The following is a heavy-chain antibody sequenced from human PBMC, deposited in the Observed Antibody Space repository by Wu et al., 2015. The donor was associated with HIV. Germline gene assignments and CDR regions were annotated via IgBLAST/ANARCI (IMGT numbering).Heavy chain of an antibody. D-gene: IGHD2-2*01. CDR3: ARGGPDCSSTSCYRSASYYYYMDV. CDR1: GGTFSSYA. CDR2: IIPMFGTP. J-gene: IGHJ6*03. V-gene: IGHV1-69*13. Sequence: QVQLIQSGAEVKKPGSSVKISCKTSGGTFSSYAINWVRQAPGQGLEWMGRIIPMFGTPDYARKFLGRITITADASTTTSYLELRSLRSDDTAVYYCARGGPDCSSTSCYRSASYYYYMDVWGKGTTVTVSS.